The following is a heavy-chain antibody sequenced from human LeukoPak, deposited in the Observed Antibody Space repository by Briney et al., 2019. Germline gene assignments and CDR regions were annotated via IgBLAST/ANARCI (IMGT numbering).Heavy chain of an antibody. V-gene: IGHV3-53*01. Sequence: GGSLRLSCTASGFTLSSYEMSWVRQAPGKGLEWVSVIYSGGSTYYADSVKGRFTISRDNSKNTLYLQMNSLRAEDTAVYYCARERGVRGVIDYWGQGTLVTVSS. CDR3: ARERGVRGVIDY. J-gene: IGHJ4*02. CDR1: GFTLSSYE. D-gene: IGHD3-10*01. CDR2: IYSGGST.